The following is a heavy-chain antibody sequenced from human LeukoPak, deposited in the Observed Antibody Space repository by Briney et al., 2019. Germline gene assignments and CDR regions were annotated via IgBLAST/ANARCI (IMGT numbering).Heavy chain of an antibody. CDR2: ISGSGTST. V-gene: IGHV3-23*01. CDR1: GFTFSSYA. J-gene: IGHJ4*02. CDR3: AKYRNSGYDLWGDFDY. Sequence: PGGSLRLSCAVSGFTFSSYAMTWVRQAPGKELEWVSAISGSGTSTYYADSVKGRFTNSRDNSKNTLYLQMNGLRAEDTALYYCAKYRNSGYDLWGDFDYWGQGTLVTVSS. D-gene: IGHD5-12*01.